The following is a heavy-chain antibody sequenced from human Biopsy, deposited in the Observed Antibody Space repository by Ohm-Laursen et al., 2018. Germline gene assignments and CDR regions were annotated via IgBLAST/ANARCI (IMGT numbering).Heavy chain of an antibody. CDR2: IHHSGST. D-gene: IGHD3-10*01. CDR3: ARRLPLRGFAFDV. CDR1: GVSITAYY. J-gene: IGHJ3*01. Sequence: SETLSLTCTVSGVSITAYYWSWIRQPPGKGLECIGNIHHSGSTNYNPSLKSRLTISVDTSKNQFSLKLSSVTAADAAVYYCARRLPLRGFAFDVWGQGTVVTVS. V-gene: IGHV4-59*08.